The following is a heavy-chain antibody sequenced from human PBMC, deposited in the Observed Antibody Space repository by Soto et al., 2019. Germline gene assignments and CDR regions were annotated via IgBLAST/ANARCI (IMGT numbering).Heavy chain of an antibody. D-gene: IGHD2-15*01. CDR2: IDPSDSYT. Sequence: PGESLKISCKGSGYNFTSYWISWVRQMPGKGLEWMGRIDPSDSYTNYSPSFQGHVTISTDKSISTAYLQWSSLKASDTAMYYCARPYCSGGSCYAAFDIWGQGTMVTVSS. J-gene: IGHJ3*02. V-gene: IGHV5-10-1*01. CDR3: ARPYCSGGSCYAAFDI. CDR1: GYNFTSYW.